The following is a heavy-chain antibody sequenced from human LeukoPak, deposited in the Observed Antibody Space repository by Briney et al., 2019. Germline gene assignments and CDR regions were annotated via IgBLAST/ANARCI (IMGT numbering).Heavy chain of an antibody. Sequence: GGSLRLSCAASGFTFSSYAMSWVRQAPGKGLEWVSAISGSGGSTYYADSVKGRFTISRDNSKNTLYLQMNSLRAEDTAVYYCAKDKFYYYGSGSYFDYWGQGTLVTVSS. V-gene: IGHV3-23*01. D-gene: IGHD3-10*01. CDR2: ISGSGGST. CDR1: GFTFSSYA. CDR3: AKDKFYYYGSGSYFDY. J-gene: IGHJ4*02.